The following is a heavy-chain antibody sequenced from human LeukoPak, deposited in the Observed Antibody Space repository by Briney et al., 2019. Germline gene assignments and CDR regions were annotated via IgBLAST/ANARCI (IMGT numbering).Heavy chain of an antibody. CDR2: IIPIFGTA. V-gene: IGHV1-69*05. J-gene: IGHJ3*02. D-gene: IGHD3-22*01. CDR3: ARAPTPLYYYDSSGRGNAFDI. Sequence: SVKVSYKASGGTFISYAISWVRQAPGQGLEWMGGIIPIFGTANYAQKFQGRVTITTDESTSTAYMELSRLRSDDTAVYYCARAPTPLYYYDSSGRGNAFDIWGQGTMVTVSS. CDR1: GGTFISYA.